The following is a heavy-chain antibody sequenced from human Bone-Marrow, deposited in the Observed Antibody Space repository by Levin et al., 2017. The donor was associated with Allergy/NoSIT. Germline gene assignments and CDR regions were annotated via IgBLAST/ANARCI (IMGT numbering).Heavy chain of an antibody. CDR3: AHRRGDGTLDY. J-gene: IGHJ4*02. CDR2: IYWDDAE. D-gene: IGHD1-14*01. CDR1: GFSLTTTGVG. Sequence: ESGPTLVKPTQTLTLTCTFSGFSLTTTGVGVGWIRPPPGKALEWLALIYWDDAERYSPSLRSRLTITKDTSKNQVVLTMTSMDPVDTATYFCAHRRGDGTLDYWGQGTLVTVSS. V-gene: IGHV2-5*02.